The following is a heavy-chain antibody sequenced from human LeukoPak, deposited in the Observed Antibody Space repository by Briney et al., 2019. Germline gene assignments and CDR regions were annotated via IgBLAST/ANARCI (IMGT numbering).Heavy chain of an antibody. CDR3: ARGGAARLHFQN. D-gene: IGHD6-6*01. CDR1: GGSISTYY. J-gene: IGHJ1*01. CDR2: IYHSGST. Sequence: SETLSLTCTVSGGSISTYYWNWIRQPPGKGLEWIGYIYHSGSTNYNPYLQSRVTISVDTSKNQFSLNLNSVTAADTAVYYCARGGAARLHFQNWGQGTLVTVSS. V-gene: IGHV4-59*01.